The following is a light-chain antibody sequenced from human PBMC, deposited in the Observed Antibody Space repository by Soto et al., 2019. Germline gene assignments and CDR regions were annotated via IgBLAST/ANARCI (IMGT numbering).Light chain of an antibody. V-gene: IGLV2-14*01. CDR2: EVS. J-gene: IGLJ1*01. CDR1: SGNVGGYNY. CDR3: SSYTSSSPYV. Sequence: QCALTQPASVSGSPGQSITISCTGTSGNVGGYNYVLWYQQHPGKAPKLMIYEVSNRPSGVSNRFSGSKSGNTASLTISGLQAEDEADYYCSSYTSSSPYVFGTGTKVTAL.